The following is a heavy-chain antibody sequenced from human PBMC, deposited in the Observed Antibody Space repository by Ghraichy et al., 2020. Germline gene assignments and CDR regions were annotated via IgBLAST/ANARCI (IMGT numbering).Heavy chain of an antibody. V-gene: IGHV1-69*13. CDR1: GGTFSSYA. CDR3: ARGYYGSGSYYSRETYNWFDP. Sequence: SVKVSCKASGGTFSSYAISWVRQAPGQGLEWMGGIIPIFGTANYAQKFQGRVTITADESTSTAYMELSSLRSEDTAVYYCARGYYGSGSYYSRETYNWFDPWGQGTLVTVSS. D-gene: IGHD3-10*01. CDR2: IIPIFGTA. J-gene: IGHJ5*02.